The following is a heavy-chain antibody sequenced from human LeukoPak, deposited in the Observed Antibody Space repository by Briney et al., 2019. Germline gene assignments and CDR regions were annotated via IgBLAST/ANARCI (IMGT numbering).Heavy chain of an antibody. CDR1: GGSFSGYY. CDR3: ARAALSGGDYFDY. J-gene: IGHJ4*02. CDR2: IYYTGTT. V-gene: IGHV4-59*12. Sequence: SETLSLTCTVSGGSFSGYYWSWIGQPPGRRLEWIGYIYYTGTTTYNPSLKSRVAISLDTSKNQFSLKLSSVTAADTAVYYCARAALSGGDYFDYWGQGTLVTVSS. D-gene: IGHD5-12*01.